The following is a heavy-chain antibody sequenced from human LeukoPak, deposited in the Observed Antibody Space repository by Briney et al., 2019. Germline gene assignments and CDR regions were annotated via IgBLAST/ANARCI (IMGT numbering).Heavy chain of an antibody. D-gene: IGHD1-26*01. V-gene: IGHV1-69*06. CDR1: GYTFTSYG. CDR3: ARRPSGSYLVDY. Sequence: SVKVSCKASGYTFTSYGISWVRQAPGQGLEWMGGIIPIFGTANYAQKFQGRVTMTGDTSTSTVYMELSSLRSEDTAVYYCARRPSGSYLVDYWGQGTLVTVSS. J-gene: IGHJ4*02. CDR2: IIPIFGTA.